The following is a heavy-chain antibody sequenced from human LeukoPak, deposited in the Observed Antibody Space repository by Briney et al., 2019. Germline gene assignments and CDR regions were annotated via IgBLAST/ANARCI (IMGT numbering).Heavy chain of an antibody. V-gene: IGHV4-59*08. CDR1: GGSISSYD. CDR3: ARSDDSAFDI. J-gene: IGHJ3*02. Sequence: PSETLSLTCTVSGGSISSYDWSWIRQPPGKGLEWIGYIYYSGSTYYNPSLKSRVTISVDTSKNQFSLKLSSVTAADTAVYYCARSDDSAFDIWGQGTMVTVSS. CDR2: IYYSGST. D-gene: IGHD3-3*01.